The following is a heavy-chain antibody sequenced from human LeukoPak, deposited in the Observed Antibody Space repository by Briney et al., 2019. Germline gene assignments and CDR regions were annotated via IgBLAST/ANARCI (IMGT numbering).Heavy chain of an antibody. V-gene: IGHV3-43*01. CDR2: ITWRSHRT. CDR1: GFTFDDDT. J-gene: IGHJ4*02. CDR3: ASEVGYRSLGY. Sequence: GGSLRLSCAASGFTFDDDTMHWVRQTPGRGLEWVSFITWRSHRTHYADSVKGRFTVSRDNSKDSLYLQMNSLRTEDTGLYHCASEVGYRSLGYLGQGTLVTVSS. D-gene: IGHD3-3*01.